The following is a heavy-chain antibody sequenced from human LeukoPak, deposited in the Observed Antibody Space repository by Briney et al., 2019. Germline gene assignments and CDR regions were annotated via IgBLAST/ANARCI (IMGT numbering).Heavy chain of an antibody. CDR3: AKDYPWELRYYFDY. J-gene: IGHJ4*02. CDR2: ISYDGSNK. CDR1: GFTFSSYG. Sequence: PGGSLRLSCAASGFTFSSYGMHWVRQAPGKGLEWVAVISYDGSNKYYADSVKGRFTISRDNSKNTLYLQMNSLRAEDTAVYYCAKDYPWELRYYFDYWGQGTLVTVSS. V-gene: IGHV3-30*18. D-gene: IGHD1-26*01.